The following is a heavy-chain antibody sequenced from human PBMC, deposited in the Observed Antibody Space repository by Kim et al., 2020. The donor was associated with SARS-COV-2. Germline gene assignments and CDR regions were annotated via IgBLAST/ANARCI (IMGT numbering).Heavy chain of an antibody. J-gene: IGHJ4*02. CDR3: AREALAGGGDNDY. CDR2: ISSSSTI. CDR1: GFTFSSYS. D-gene: IGHD2-21*02. V-gene: IGHV3-48*02. Sequence: GGSLRLSCAASGFTFSSYSMNWVRQAPGKGLEWVSYISSSSTIYYADSVKGRFTISRDNAKNSLYLQMNSLRDEDTAVYYCAREALAGGGDNDYWGQGTLVTVSS.